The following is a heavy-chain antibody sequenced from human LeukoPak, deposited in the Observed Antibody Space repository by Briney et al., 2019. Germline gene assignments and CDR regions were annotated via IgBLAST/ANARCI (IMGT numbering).Heavy chain of an antibody. Sequence: SETLSLTCAVYCESFSGYYWSWIRQPPGKGLEWIGEINHSGSTNYNPSLKSRVTISVDTSKNQFSLKLSSVTAADTAVYYCASSKYNWNWRYNWFDPWGQGTLVTVSS. D-gene: IGHD1-7*01. CDR3: ASSKYNWNWRYNWFDP. CDR2: INHSGST. V-gene: IGHV4-34*01. CDR1: CESFSGYY. J-gene: IGHJ5*02.